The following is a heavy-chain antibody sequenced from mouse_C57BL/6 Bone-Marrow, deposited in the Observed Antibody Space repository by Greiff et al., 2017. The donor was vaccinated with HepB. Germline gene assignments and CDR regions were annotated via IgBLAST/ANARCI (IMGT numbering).Heavy chain of an antibody. CDR2: INPNNGGT. J-gene: IGHJ2*01. CDR1: GYTFTDYY. V-gene: IGHV1-26*01. D-gene: IGHD1-1*01. Sequence: EVQLQQSGPELVKPGASVKISCKASGYTFTDYYMNWVKQSHGKSLEWIGDINPNNGGTSYKQKFKGKATLTVDKSSSTAYMELRSLTSEDSAVYYCARRGYYGSRFDYWGQGTTLTVSS. CDR3: ARRGYYGSRFDY.